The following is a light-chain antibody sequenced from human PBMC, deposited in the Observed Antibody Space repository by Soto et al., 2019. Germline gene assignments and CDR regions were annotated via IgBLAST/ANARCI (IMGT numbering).Light chain of an antibody. V-gene: IGKV3D-20*01. CDR1: QSLGGNY. CDR3: RRYGNSLFT. Sequence: EIVLTQSPATLSLSPGESGTVSCGASQSLGGNYLAWYQQRPGLAPRLLIYDASTRATGIPDRLSGGGSGTSFPITITRLEPEDFAVYYCRRYGNSLFTFGQGTRLEI. J-gene: IGKJ5*01. CDR2: DAS.